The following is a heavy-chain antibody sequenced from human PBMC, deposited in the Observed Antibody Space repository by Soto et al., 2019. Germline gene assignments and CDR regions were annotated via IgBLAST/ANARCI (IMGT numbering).Heavy chain of an antibody. CDR2: INPNSGGT. J-gene: IGHJ6*02. CDR3: ARALIRYNWNYFDYYYYGMDV. D-gene: IGHD1-7*01. V-gene: IGHV1-2*02. Sequence: QVQLVQSGAEVKKPGASVKVSCKASGYTFTGYYMHWVRQAPGQGLEWMGWINPNSGGTNYAQKFQGRVTMTRDTSISTAYMELSRLRSDDTAVYYCARALIRYNWNYFDYYYYGMDVWGQGTTVTVSS. CDR1: GYTFTGYY.